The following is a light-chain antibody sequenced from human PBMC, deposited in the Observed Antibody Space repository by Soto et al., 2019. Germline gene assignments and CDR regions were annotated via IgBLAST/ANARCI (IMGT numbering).Light chain of an antibody. J-gene: IGLJ1*01. Sequence: QSVLTQPASVSASRGQSIAISCTGTDSDIGGYDHVSWYQQHPGKAPKLLIYDVTNRPSGVSSRFSGSKAGRTASLTISGLQTEDEADYYCSSHTSSTALVFGTGTKVTVL. CDR2: DVT. V-gene: IGLV2-14*03. CDR1: DSDIGGYDH. CDR3: SSHTSSTALV.